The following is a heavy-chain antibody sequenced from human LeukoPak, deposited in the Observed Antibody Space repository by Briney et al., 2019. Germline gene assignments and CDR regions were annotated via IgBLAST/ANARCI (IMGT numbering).Heavy chain of an antibody. J-gene: IGHJ4*02. CDR3: ARATNYYYDSSGYAPDFDY. CDR2: IVYDGSNK. D-gene: IGHD3-22*01. V-gene: IGHV3-30*04. Sequence: GGSLSLSCAASGFSFSSYAMHWVRQAPGKGLEWVTLIVYDGSNKYYADSVKGRFTISRDNSKNTLYLQMNSLRAEDTALYYCARATNYYYDSSGYAPDFDYWGQGTLVTVSS. CDR1: GFSFSSYA.